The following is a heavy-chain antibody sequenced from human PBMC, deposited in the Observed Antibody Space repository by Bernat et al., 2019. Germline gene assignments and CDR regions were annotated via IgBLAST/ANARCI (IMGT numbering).Heavy chain of an antibody. Sequence: QVQLQESGPGLVKPSETLSLTCTVSGGSINNYYWSWIRQPPGKGLEWIGYISYSGSTNYNPSLESRVTISVDTSKNQFSLKLSSVTAADTAVYYCARWAQRVPYGSGSHDYWGQGTLVTVSS. CDR2: ISYSGST. V-gene: IGHV4-59*01. CDR3: ARWAQRVPYGSGSHDY. D-gene: IGHD3-10*01. CDR1: GGSINNYY. J-gene: IGHJ4*02.